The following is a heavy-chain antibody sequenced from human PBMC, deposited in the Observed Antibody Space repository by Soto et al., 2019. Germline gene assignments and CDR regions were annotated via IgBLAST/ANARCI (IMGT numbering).Heavy chain of an antibody. J-gene: IGHJ6*02. D-gene: IGHD1-26*01. CDR3: AASRTSGPSSSMDV. V-gene: IGHV5-10-1*01. CDR1: GYSFTSYW. CDR2: IDPSDSYT. Sequence: PGESLKISCKGSGYSFTSYWIGWVRQMPGKGLEWMGRIDPSDSYTNYSPSFQGHVTISADKSISTAYLQWSSLKASDTAMYYCAASRTSGPSSSMDVWGQGTTVTVSS.